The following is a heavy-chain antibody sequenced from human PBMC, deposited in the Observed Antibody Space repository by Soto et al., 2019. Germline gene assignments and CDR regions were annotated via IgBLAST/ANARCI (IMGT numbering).Heavy chain of an antibody. Sequence: QVQLVQSGAEVKKPGSSVKVYCKASGGTFSSYAISWVRQAPGQGLEWLGGIIPIFGTANYAQKLQGRVTITADESTSTAYMELSSLRSEDTALYYCAIDPTGYSSSWYNFGMDVWGQGTTVTVSS. CDR3: AIDPTGYSSSWYNFGMDV. CDR2: IIPIFGTA. CDR1: GGTFSSYA. D-gene: IGHD6-13*01. V-gene: IGHV1-69*12. J-gene: IGHJ6*02.